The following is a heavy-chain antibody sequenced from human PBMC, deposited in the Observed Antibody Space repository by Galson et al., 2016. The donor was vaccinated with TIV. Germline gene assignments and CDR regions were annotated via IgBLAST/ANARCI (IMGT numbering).Heavy chain of an antibody. Sequence: PALVKPPQTLTLTCTFPGFSLHSDGPCASWIRQPQGKALEWFASIDWHGNKYYSTFLQTRLTISKDTSKNQVVLTMTNMDPVDTATYYCVRTPYGDSFGWYFDLWGRGTLVTVSS. CDR3: VRTPYGDSFGWYFDL. V-gene: IGHV2-70*11. D-gene: IGHD4-17*01. CDR2: IDWHGNK. J-gene: IGHJ2*01. CDR1: GFSLHSDGPC.